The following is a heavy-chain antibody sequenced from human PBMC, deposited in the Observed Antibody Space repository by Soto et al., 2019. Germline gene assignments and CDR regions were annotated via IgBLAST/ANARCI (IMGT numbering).Heavy chain of an antibody. Sequence: SLTCTVSGGSISSDDYCWSWIRQPPGKGLEWIGYIYSSGSTYHNPSLKSRVTMSVDASKNQFSLKLSSVTAADTAVYYCARPNSSGYYSPFDSWGQGTLVTVSS. CDR1: GGSISSDDYC. CDR2: IYSSGST. J-gene: IGHJ4*02. V-gene: IGHV4-30-4*01. CDR3: ARPNSSGYYSPFDS. D-gene: IGHD3-22*01.